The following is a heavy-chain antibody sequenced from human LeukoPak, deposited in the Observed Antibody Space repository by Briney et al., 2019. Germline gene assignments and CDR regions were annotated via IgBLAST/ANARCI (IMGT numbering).Heavy chain of an antibody. CDR3: TSHAAFDP. CDR1: GFTFSSYA. Sequence: GGSLRLSCAASGFTFSSYAMSWVRQAPGKGLEWVGRIKSKNVGGTTDYAAPVKGRFTISRDDSKNTVYLQMNSLKIEDTAVYYCTSHAAFDPWGQGTLVTVSS. J-gene: IGHJ5*02. CDR2: IKSKNVGGTT. V-gene: IGHV3-15*01.